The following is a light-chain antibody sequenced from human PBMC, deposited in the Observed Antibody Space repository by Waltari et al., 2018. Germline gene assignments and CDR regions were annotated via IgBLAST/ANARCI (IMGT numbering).Light chain of an antibody. CDR1: SSDVGGYNY. V-gene: IGLV2-11*01. CDR3: CSYAGSITFWV. Sequence: QSALTQPRSVSGSPGQSVTISCTGTSSDVGGYNYVHWYQHHPGKAPKLIIYDVTKRPSGVPDRFSASKSDNTASLTISGLQAEDEADYYCCSYAGSITFWVFGGGTKLTVL. J-gene: IGLJ3*02. CDR2: DVT.